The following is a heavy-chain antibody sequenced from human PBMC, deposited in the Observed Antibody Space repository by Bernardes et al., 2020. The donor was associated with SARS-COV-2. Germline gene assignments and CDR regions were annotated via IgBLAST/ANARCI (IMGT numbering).Heavy chain of an antibody. CDR2: ISSNGDRT. D-gene: IGHD1-20*01. CDR1: GFTFSRYA. Sequence: GGSLRLSRSASGFTFSRYAMHWVRQAPGKGLEHVSTISSNGDRTFYADSVKGRFTISRDNSKNTLYLQMSSVRGEDTAVYYCVKEYNSPNLFDYWGQGTLVTVSS. J-gene: IGHJ4*02. CDR3: VKEYNSPNLFDY. V-gene: IGHV3-64D*06.